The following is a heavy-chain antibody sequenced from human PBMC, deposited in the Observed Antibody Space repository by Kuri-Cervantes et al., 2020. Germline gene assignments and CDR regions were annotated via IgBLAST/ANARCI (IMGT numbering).Heavy chain of an antibody. CDR3: ARDYYDSSGYPRTDRYNWFDP. CDR2: IYYSGST. J-gene: IGHJ5*02. D-gene: IGHD3-22*01. V-gene: IGHV4-39*07. CDR1: GGSISSSSYY. Sequence: SETLSLTCAVSGGSISSSSYYWGWIRQPPGKGLEWIGSIYYSGSTYYNPSLKSRVTIPVDTSKNQFSLKLSSVTAADTAVYYCARDYYDSSGYPRTDRYNWFDPWGQGTLVTVYS.